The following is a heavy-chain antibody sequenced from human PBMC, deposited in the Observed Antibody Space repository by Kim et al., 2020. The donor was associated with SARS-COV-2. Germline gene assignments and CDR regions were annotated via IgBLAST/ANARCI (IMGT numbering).Heavy chain of an antibody. CDR1: GGSISSYY. D-gene: IGHD3-22*01. V-gene: IGHV4-59*01. Sequence: SETLSLTCTVSGGSISSYYWSWIRQPPGKGLEWIGYIYYSGSTNYNPSLKSRVTISVDTSKNQFSLKLSSVTAADTAVYYCAREPYYYDSSGYRYWYFDLWGRGTLVTVSS. CDR3: AREPYYYDSSGYRYWYFDL. J-gene: IGHJ2*01. CDR2: IYYSGST.